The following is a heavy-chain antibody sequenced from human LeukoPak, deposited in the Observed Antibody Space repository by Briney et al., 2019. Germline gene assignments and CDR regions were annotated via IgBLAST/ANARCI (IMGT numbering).Heavy chain of an antibody. Sequence: GGSLRLSCAASGFTFSSYGMHWVRQAPGKGLEWVSAISGSGGSTYYADSVKGRFTISRDNSKNTLYLQMNSLRAEDTAVYYCAKDSSRSQNWFDPWGQGTLVTVSS. D-gene: IGHD6-6*01. CDR1: GFTFSSYG. J-gene: IGHJ5*02. V-gene: IGHV3-23*01. CDR3: AKDSSRSQNWFDP. CDR2: ISGSGGST.